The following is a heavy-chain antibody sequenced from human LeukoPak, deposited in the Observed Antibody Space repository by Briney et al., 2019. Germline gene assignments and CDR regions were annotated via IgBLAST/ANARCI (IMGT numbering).Heavy chain of an antibody. CDR2: MNPNSGGT. CDR3: ARCGPNYYDDSGYSEAHFDN. J-gene: IGHJ4*02. Sequence: EASVKVSCKASGYTFTDYYMHWVRQAPGQGLEWMGWMNPNSGGTIYAQKFQGRVTMTRDTSISTAYMELSRLRSDDTAVYYCARCGPNYYDDSGYSEAHFDNWGREPWSPSPQ. CDR1: GYTFTDYY. D-gene: IGHD3-22*01. V-gene: IGHV1-2*02.